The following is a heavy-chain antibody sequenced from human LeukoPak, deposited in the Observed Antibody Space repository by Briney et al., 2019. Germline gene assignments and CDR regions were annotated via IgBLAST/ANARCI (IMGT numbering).Heavy chain of an antibody. CDR3: AKRGSGYDSDY. CDR2: VSGSGHST. J-gene: IGHJ4*02. D-gene: IGHD5-12*01. V-gene: IGHV3-23*01. CDR1: GFTFSIYA. Sequence: GGSLRLSCAASGFTFSIYAMSWVRQAPGKGLEWVSTVSGSGHSTFYADSVKGRFTISRDNSKNTLYLQMNSLRAEDTAVYYCAKRGSGYDSDYWGQGTLVTVSS.